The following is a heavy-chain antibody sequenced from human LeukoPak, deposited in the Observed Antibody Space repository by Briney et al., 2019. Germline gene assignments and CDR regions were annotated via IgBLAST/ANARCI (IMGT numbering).Heavy chain of an antibody. D-gene: IGHD6-19*01. J-gene: IGHJ4*02. CDR2: INPNSGGT. CDR3: ARLRRSSGWYYFDY. Sequence: ASVKVSCKASGYTFTGYYMHWVRQAPGQGLEWMGRINPNSGGTNYAQKFQGRVTMTSDTSISTAYMELSRLRSDDTAVYYCARLRRSSGWYYFDYWGQGTLVTVSS. V-gene: IGHV1-2*06. CDR1: GYTFTGYY.